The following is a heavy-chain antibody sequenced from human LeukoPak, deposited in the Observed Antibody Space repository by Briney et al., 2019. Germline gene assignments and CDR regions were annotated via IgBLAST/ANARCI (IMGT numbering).Heavy chain of an antibody. D-gene: IGHD3-22*01. CDR1: GFTVSSNY. CDR3: AKKDESYYDSSGYYGAFDY. Sequence: GGSLRLSCAASGFTVSSNYMSWVRQAPGKGLEWVSAMSASGGRTFYVDSVKGRFTISRDNSKNTLYLQMNSLRAEDTAVYYCAKKDESYYDSSGYYGAFDYWGQGTLVTVSS. V-gene: IGHV3-23*01. J-gene: IGHJ4*02. CDR2: MSASGGRT.